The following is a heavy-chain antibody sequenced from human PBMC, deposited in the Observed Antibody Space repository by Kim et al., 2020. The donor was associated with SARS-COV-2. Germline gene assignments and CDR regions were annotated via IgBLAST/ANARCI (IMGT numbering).Heavy chain of an antibody. D-gene: IGHD1-1*01. J-gene: IGHJ5*02. V-gene: IGHV1-18*01. CDR3: ARGWNGGWFDT. Sequence: NYAQERQGRVTMTTDTSTSTAYMELRRLRSDDTAVYYCARGWNGGWFDTWGQGTLVTVSS.